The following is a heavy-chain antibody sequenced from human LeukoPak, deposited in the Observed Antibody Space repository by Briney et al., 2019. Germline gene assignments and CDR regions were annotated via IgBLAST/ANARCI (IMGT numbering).Heavy chain of an antibody. CDR2: IWYDGTKK. V-gene: IGHV3-33*01. D-gene: IGHD3-16*02. CDR3: ARDRDYVWGSYRYGMIDY. J-gene: IGHJ4*02. Sequence: PGRSVRQSCVATGFTYLPYRLHGLGPAPSKGLEWVAVIWYDGTKKYYADSVKGRFTISRDNSNNTVYLKMNSLRAEDTAAYYCARDRDYVWGSYRYGMIDYWGQGTLVTVSS. CDR1: GFTYLPYR.